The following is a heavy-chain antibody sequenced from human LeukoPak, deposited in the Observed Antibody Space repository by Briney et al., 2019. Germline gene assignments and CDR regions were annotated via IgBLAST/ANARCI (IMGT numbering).Heavy chain of an antibody. CDR2: ISYDGSNK. CDR1: GFTFSSYA. V-gene: IGHV3-30*04. Sequence: PGGSLRLSCAASGFTFSSYAMHWVRQAPGKGLEWVAVISYDGSNKYYADSVKGRFTISRDNSKNTLYLQMNSLRAEDTAVCYCARANSGSYYGYFDYWGQGTLVTVSS. J-gene: IGHJ4*02. CDR3: ARANSGSYYGYFDY. D-gene: IGHD1-26*01.